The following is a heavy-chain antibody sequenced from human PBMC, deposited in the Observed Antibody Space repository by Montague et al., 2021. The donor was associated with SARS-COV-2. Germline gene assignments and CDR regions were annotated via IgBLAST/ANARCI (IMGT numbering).Heavy chain of an antibody. Sequence: SETLSLTCSVSGEPISGFFWNWIRQPAGKGLEWIGRVYASGITNYNPSLKSRVTISLDTSKNQFSMRLSSVTAADTALYYCIRGLASVDSWGQGTLVTVSS. CDR2: VYASGIT. J-gene: IGHJ5*01. V-gene: IGHV4-4*07. CDR3: IRGLASVDS. CDR1: GEPISGFF.